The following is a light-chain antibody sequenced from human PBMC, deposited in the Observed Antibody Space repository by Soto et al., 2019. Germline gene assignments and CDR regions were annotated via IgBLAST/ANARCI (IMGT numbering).Light chain of an antibody. CDR1: SGHSSYI. CDR3: ENWDSNTHV. J-gene: IGLJ3*02. CDR2: LEGSGSY. V-gene: IGLV4-60*02. Sequence: QLVLTQSSSASVSLGSSVKLTCTLSSGHSSYIIAWHQQQPGKAPRYLMKLEGSGSYNKGSGVPDRFSGSSSGADRYLTISNLQFEDEADYYCENWDSNTHVFGGGTKLTVL.